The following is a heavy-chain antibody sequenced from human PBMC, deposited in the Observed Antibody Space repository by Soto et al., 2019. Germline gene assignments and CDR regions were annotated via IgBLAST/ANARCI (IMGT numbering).Heavy chain of an antibody. CDR2: IIPIFGTA. CDR1: GGTFSSYA. Sequence: SVKVSCKASGGTFSSYAISWVRQAPGQGLEWMGGIIPIFGTANYAQKFQGRVTITADKSTSTAYMELSSLRSEDTAVYYCARGAVRGVITPDYWGQGTLVTVAS. V-gene: IGHV1-69*06. D-gene: IGHD3-10*01. J-gene: IGHJ4*02. CDR3: ARGAVRGVITPDY.